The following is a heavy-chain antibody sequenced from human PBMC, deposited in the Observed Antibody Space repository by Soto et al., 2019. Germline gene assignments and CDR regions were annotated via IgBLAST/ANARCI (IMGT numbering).Heavy chain of an antibody. CDR1: GYSFTSYD. Sequence: XPVKVSFKASGYSFTSYDINWVRQATGQGLEWMGWMNPNSGNTGYAQKFQGRVTMTRNTSISTAYMELSSLRSEDTAVYYCAICAGEDHDAFDIWGQGTMVTVSS. CDR2: MNPNSGNT. CDR3: AICAGEDHDAFDI. J-gene: IGHJ3*02. D-gene: IGHD7-27*01. V-gene: IGHV1-8*01.